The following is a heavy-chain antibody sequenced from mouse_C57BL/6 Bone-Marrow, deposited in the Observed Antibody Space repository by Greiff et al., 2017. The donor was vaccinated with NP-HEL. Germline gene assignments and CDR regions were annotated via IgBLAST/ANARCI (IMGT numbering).Heavy chain of an antibody. CDR3: TRETFYYDYDGYAMDY. D-gene: IGHD2-4*01. J-gene: IGHJ4*01. Sequence: QVQLQQSGAELVRPGASVTLSCKASGYTFTDYEMHWVKQTPVHGLEWIGAIDPETGGTAYNQKFKGKAILTADKSSSTAYMELRSLTSEDSAVYYCTRETFYYDYDGYAMDYWGQETSVTASP. V-gene: IGHV1-15*01. CDR1: GYTFTDYE. CDR2: IDPETGGT.